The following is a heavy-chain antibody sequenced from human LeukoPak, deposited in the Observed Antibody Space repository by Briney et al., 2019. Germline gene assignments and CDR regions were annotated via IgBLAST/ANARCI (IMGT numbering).Heavy chain of an antibody. CDR1: GFTFSNYW. Sequence: GGSLRLSCAASGFTFSNYWMHWVRQAPGKGLVWVSHINSDGSNTNYADSVKGRFTIPSDNSKNTLYLQMNSLRAEDTAVFHCAKSSLLEWLSRQSWFDSWGQGTLVTVSS. J-gene: IGHJ5*01. D-gene: IGHD3-3*01. V-gene: IGHV3-74*01. CDR2: INSDGSNT. CDR3: AKSSLLEWLSRQSWFDS.